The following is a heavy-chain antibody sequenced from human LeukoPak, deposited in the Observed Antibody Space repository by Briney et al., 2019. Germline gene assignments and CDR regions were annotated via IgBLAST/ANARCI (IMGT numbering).Heavy chain of an antibody. CDR1: GFTFSSYS. J-gene: IGHJ4*02. V-gene: IGHV3-21*01. D-gene: IGHD3-3*01. CDR3: ARAGDFWRGYPPHFNYFDY. CDR2: ISSSSSYI. Sequence: GGSLRLSCAASGFTFSSYSMNWVRQAPGKGLEWVSSISSSSSYIYYADSVKGRFTISRDNAKNSLYLQMNSLRAEDTAVYYCARAGDFWRGYPPHFNYFDYWGQGTLVTVSS.